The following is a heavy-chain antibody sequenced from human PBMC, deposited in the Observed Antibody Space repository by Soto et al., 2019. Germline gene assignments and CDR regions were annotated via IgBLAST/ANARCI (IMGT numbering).Heavy chain of an antibody. CDR3: AKDIRIQLWLGEILAIDY. CDR2: ISYDGSNK. D-gene: IGHD5-18*01. Sequence: QVQLVESGGGVVQPGRSLRLSCAASGFTFSSYGMHWVRQAPGKGLEWVAVISYDGSNKYYADSVKGRFTISRDNSKNTLYLQMNSLRAEDTAVYYCAKDIRIQLWLGEILAIDYWGQGTLVTVSS. J-gene: IGHJ4*02. CDR1: GFTFSSYG. V-gene: IGHV3-30*18.